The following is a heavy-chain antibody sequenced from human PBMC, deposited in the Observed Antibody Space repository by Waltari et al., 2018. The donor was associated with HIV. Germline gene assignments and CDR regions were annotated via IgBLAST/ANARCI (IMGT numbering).Heavy chain of an antibody. CDR3: ARDRRGYCSSTSCGDYYYGMDV. J-gene: IGHJ6*02. CDR1: GGPISSGGYS. CDR2: IYHSGST. Sequence: QLQLQESGSGLVKPSQTLSLTCAVPGGPISSGGYSWSWLRQPPAQGLEGIGYIYHSGSTYYNPSLKSRVTISVDRSKNQFSLKLSSVTAADTAVYYCARDRRGYCSSTSCGDYYYGMDVWGQGTTVTVSS. D-gene: IGHD2-2*01. V-gene: IGHV4-30-2*01.